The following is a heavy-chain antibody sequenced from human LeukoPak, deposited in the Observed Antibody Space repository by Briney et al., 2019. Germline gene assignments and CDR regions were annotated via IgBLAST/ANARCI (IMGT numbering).Heavy chain of an antibody. D-gene: IGHD3-10*01. J-gene: IGHJ5*02. Sequence: GASVKVSCKASGYTFTNYGINWVRQAPGQGLEWMGWISTYNGHTDYTQKLQGRVTMTTDTSTSTAYLELRSLRSDDTAMYYCARGARHRRYYGSGTYWGDWFDPWGQGTLVTVSS. CDR3: ARGARHRRYYGSGTYWGDWFDP. CDR1: GYTFTNYG. CDR2: ISTYNGHT. V-gene: IGHV1-18*01.